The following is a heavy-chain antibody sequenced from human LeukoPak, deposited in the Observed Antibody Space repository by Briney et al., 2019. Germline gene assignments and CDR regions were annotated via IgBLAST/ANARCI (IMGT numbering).Heavy chain of an antibody. D-gene: IGHD6-13*01. V-gene: IGHV5-51*01. CDR2: IYPGESDT. J-gene: IGHJ6*03. Sequence: GGSLKISCKGSGYSFTSYWIGWVRQMPGKGLEWMGIIYPGESDTRYSPSFQGQVTISADKSISTAYLQWSSLKASDTAMYYCARRGGAAGTFYYYYYMDVWGKGTTVTASS. CDR3: ARRGGAAGTFYYYYYMDV. CDR1: GYSFTSYW.